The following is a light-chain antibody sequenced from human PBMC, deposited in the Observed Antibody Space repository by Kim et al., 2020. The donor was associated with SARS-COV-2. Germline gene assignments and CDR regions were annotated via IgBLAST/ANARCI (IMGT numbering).Light chain of an antibody. Sequence: PGERVTLSCRDSQSVSSSCLAWYQQKPGQAPRLLIFGASTKATGIPARFSGSGSGTDFTLTISSLQPEDFAVYYCQQDYNLYTFGQGTKLEI. CDR2: GAS. V-gene: IGKV3D-7*01. CDR1: QSVSSSC. CDR3: QQDYNLYT. J-gene: IGKJ2*01.